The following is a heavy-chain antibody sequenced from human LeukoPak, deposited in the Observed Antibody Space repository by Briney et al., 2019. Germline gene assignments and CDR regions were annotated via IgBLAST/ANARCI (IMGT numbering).Heavy chain of an antibody. CDR2: ISAYSGNT. CDR3: ARGADTGSYGSLVYFDY. V-gene: IGHV1-18*01. Sequence: ASVKVSCKASGYTFTSYGISWVRQAPGQGLEWMALISAYSGNTNFAQKLQGRVTMTTDTSTSTAYMELRSLRSDDTAVYFCARGADTGSYGSLVYFDYWGQGTLVTVSS. D-gene: IGHD3-16*01. J-gene: IGHJ4*02. CDR1: GYTFTSYG.